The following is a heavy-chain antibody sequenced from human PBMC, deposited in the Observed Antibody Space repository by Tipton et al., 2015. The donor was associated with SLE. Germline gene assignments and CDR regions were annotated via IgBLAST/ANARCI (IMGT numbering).Heavy chain of an antibody. CDR3: ARDSSSSGYFDY. CDR2: IYYSGST. D-gene: IGHD6-6*01. CDR1: GGSISSSSYY. J-gene: IGHJ4*02. V-gene: IGHV4-31*03. Sequence: LRLSCTFSGGSISSSSYYWSWIRQHPGKGLEWIGYIYYSGSTYYNPSLESRVTISVDTSKNQFSLKLSSVTAADTAVYYCARDSSSSGYFDYWGQGTLVTVSS.